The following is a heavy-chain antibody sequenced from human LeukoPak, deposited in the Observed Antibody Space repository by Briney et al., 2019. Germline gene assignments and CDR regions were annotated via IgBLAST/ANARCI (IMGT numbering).Heavy chain of an antibody. J-gene: IGHJ5*02. Sequence: ASVKVSCKASGFTFTAYHIHWVRQAPGQGFEWMGWINPNSGGTNYAQKFQGRVTMTRDTSISTAYIELNRLRSDDMAVYYCARGYCTGDSCSGAWFDPWGRGTLVTVFS. D-gene: IGHD2-8*02. V-gene: IGHV1-2*02. CDR1: GFTFTAYH. CDR3: ARGYCTGDSCSGAWFDP. CDR2: INPNSGGT.